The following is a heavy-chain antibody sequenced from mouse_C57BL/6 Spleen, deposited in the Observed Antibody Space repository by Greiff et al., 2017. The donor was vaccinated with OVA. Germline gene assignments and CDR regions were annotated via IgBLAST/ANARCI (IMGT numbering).Heavy chain of an antibody. CDR2: IHPSDSAT. CDR3: AMSLSGPAWCAY. CDR1: GYTFTSYW. Sequence: QVQLQQPGAELVKPGASVKVSCKASGYTFTSYWMHWVKQRPGQGLEWIGRIHPSDSATNYNQKFKGKATLTVDKSSSTAYMQLSSLTSEDSAVYYCAMSLSGPAWCAYWGQGTLVTVSA. D-gene: IGHD3-2*02. V-gene: IGHV1-74*01. J-gene: IGHJ3*01.